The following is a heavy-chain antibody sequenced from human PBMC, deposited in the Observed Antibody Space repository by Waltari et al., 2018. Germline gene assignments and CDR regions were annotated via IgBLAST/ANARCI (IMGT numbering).Heavy chain of an antibody. CDR1: GYTFTRYD. J-gene: IGHJ4*02. D-gene: IGHD6-6*01. Sequence: QVQLVQSGAEVKKPGASVRFSCKASGYTFTRYDINCVRRATGQGLEWIGWMNPKSGDTGYAQKFQGRLTMTRNTSISTAYMELSSLRSEDTAVDYCARVSSIAARRGYYWGQGTLVTVSS. CDR2: MNPKSGDT. CDR3: ARVSSIAARRGYY. V-gene: IGHV1-8*01.